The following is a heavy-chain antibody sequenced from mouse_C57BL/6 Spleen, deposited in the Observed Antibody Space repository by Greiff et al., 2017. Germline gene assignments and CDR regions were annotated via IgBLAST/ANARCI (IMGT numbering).Heavy chain of an antibody. Sequence: DVHLVESGGGLVQPGGSLKLSCAASGFTFSDYGMAWVRQAPRKGPEWVAFISNLAYSIYYADTVTGRFTISRENAKNTLYLEMSSLRSEDTAMYYCARSLTFYAMDYWGQGTSVTVSS. CDR2: ISNLAYSI. CDR3: ARSLTFYAMDY. J-gene: IGHJ4*01. V-gene: IGHV5-15*01. CDR1: GFTFSDYG. D-gene: IGHD4-1*01.